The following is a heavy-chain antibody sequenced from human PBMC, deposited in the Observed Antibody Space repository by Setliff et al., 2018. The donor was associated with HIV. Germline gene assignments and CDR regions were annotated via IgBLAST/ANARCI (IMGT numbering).Heavy chain of an antibody. V-gene: IGHV4-61*02. CDR2: VYFSGST. CDR3: ARGFGSLDP. CDR1: GASITSGIYY. J-gene: IGHJ5*02. D-gene: IGHD1-26*01. Sequence: PSETLSLTCSVSGASITSGIYYWAWIRQPAGKGLEFIERVYFSGSTNYNPSLKSRVTISLDTSKNRFSLNLRSVTAADTAVYYCARGFGSLDPWGKGTLVTVSS.